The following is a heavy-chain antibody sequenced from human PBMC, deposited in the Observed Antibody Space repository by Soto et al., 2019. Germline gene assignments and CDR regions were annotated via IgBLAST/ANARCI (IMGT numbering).Heavy chain of an antibody. CDR2: IYYSGST. V-gene: IGHV4-59*01. CDR1: GGSISSYY. J-gene: IGHJ6*02. Sequence: SETLSLTCTVSGGSISSYYWSWIRQPPGKGLEWIGYIYYSGSTNYNPSLKSRVTISVDTSKNQFSLKLSSVTAADTAVYYCARGAWWSGPGSLGYYYGMDVWGQGTTVTVSS. CDR3: ARGAWWSGPGSLGYYYGMDV. D-gene: IGHD3-3*01.